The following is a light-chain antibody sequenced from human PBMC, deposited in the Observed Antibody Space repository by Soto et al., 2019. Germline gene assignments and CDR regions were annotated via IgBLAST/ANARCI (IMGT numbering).Light chain of an antibody. CDR2: AAS. V-gene: IGKV1-39*01. J-gene: IGKJ1*01. CDR3: QQSYTNPKT. Sequence: IQMTQSPSSLAASVLGRVTITCRASRRITTYLNWYQQKPGKAPKLLIYAASNLQSGVPSRFSGYGSGTDFILTISSLQPEDFATYYCQQSYTNPKTFGQGTKVDIK. CDR1: RRITTY.